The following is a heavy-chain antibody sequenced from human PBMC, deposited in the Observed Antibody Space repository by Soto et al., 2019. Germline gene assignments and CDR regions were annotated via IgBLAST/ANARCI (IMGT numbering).Heavy chain of an antibody. D-gene: IGHD4-4*01. CDR1: GGSISSYY. CDR2: IYYSVST. V-gene: IGHV4-59*01. Sequence: PSETLSLTCSVSGGSISSYYWSWIRQPPGKGLEWIGYIYYSVSTNYNPSLKSRVTISVDTSKNQFSLKLSSVTAADTAVYYCARVNGYSNPTVDYYYGMDVWGQGTTVTVSS. J-gene: IGHJ6*02. CDR3: ARVNGYSNPTVDYYYGMDV.